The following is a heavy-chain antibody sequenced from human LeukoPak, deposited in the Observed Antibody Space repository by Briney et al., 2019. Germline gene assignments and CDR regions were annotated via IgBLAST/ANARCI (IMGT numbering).Heavy chain of an antibody. Sequence: SETLSLTCTVSGGSISSSSYYWGWIRQPPGKGLEWIGSIYYSGSTYYNPSLKSRVTISVDTSKNQFSLQLNSVTPEDTAVYYCARVAVAGLGFDPWGQGTLVTVSS. D-gene: IGHD6-19*01. CDR1: GGSISSSSYY. CDR3: ARVAVAGLGFDP. V-gene: IGHV4-39*07. J-gene: IGHJ5*02. CDR2: IYYSGST.